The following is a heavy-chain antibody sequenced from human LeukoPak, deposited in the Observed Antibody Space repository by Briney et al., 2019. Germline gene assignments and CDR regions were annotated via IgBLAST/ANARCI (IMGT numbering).Heavy chain of an antibody. Sequence: PGGSLRLSCVASEITFYTFWMNWVRQAPGKGLVWVARVDRDGSNTNYADSVKGRFTVSRDNSKNALYLEMNSLRVEDTAVYYCAGGGFSGFDRWGQGVLVSVSS. CDR2: VDRDGSNT. CDR1: EITFYTFW. CDR3: AGGGFSGFDR. D-gene: IGHD5-12*01. J-gene: IGHJ4*02. V-gene: IGHV3-74*01.